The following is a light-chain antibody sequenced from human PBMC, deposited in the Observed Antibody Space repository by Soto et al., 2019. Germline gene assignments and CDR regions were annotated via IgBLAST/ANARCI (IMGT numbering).Light chain of an antibody. CDR2: DGS. J-gene: IGKJ4*01. V-gene: IGKV3D-20*01. Sequence: EIVLTQSPATLSLSPGDRATLSCGASQSVRSSYVAWYQQKAGLAPRLLIYDGSSRASGIPDRFSGSGSGTDFTLTIGRLEPEDFAVYYCQQYDNSAPLSFGGGTKVEI. CDR3: QQYDNSAPLS. CDR1: QSVRSSY.